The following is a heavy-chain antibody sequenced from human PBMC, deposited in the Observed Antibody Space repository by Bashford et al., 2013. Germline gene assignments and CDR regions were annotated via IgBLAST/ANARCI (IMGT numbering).Heavy chain of an antibody. CDR3: ARIQYSSGWYPLDY. CDR1: GFSLSTSGMC. V-gene: IGHV2-70*01. Sequence: SGPTLVKPTQTLTLTCTFSGFSLSTSGMCVSWIRQPPGKALEWLALIDWDDDKYYSTSLKTRLTISKDTSKNXVVLTMTNMDPVDTATYYCARIQYSSGWYPLDYWAREPWSTVSS. D-gene: IGHD6-19*01. J-gene: IGHJ4*02. CDR2: IDWDDDK.